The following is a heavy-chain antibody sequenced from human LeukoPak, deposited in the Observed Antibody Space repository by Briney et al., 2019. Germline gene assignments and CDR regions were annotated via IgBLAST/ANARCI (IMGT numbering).Heavy chain of an antibody. CDR2: INPNSGGT. J-gene: IGHJ4*02. CDR1: GYTFTGYY. D-gene: IGHD6-19*01. V-gene: IGHV1-2*02. Sequence: ATVKVSCKASGYTFTGYYMHWGRQAPGQGLEWMGWINPNSGGTNYAQKFQGRVTMTRDTSISTAYMELSRLRSDDTAVYYCARSSGWYLYFDYWGQGTLVTVSS. CDR3: ARSSGWYLYFDY.